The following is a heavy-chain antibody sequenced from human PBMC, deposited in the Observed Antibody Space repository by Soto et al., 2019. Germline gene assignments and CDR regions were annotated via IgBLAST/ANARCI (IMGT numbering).Heavy chain of an antibody. CDR3: ATVPTYYYERRGYANAFDK. CDR2: IYYTGRT. J-gene: IGHJ3*02. V-gene: IGHV4-30-4*01. Sequence: QVQLQESGPGLVKPSQTLSLTCSVAGGSITSGEYYWSWIRQPPGKGLEWIGYIYYTGRTFHNPSLKSRINISLDTSKNQFSLKLNSVTAAETAVYYCATVPTYYYERRGYANAFDKWGQGTMVTVSS. D-gene: IGHD3-22*01. CDR1: GGSITSGEYY.